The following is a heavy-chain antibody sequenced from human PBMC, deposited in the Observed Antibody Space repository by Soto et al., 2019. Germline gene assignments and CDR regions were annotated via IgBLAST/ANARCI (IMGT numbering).Heavy chain of an antibody. J-gene: IGHJ6*02. CDR2: ISGSGGST. V-gene: IGHV3-23*01. D-gene: IGHD3-16*01. CDR3: ASLNLGGADYYYGMDV. CDR1: GFTFSSYA. Sequence: GSLRLSCAASGFTFSSYAMSWVRQAPGKGLEWVSAISGSGGSTYYADSVKGRFTISRDNSKNTLYLQMNSLRAEDTAVYYCASLNLGGADYYYGMDVWGQGTTVTVSS.